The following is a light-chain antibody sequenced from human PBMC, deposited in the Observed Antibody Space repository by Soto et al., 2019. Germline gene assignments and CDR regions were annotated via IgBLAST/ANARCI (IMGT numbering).Light chain of an antibody. CDR1: QSISSY. Sequence: DIERTQSPSSLSASVGDRVTITCRASQSISSYLNWYQHKPGKAPNLLIYAATTLQSGVPSRFSGSGSGTAFTHTISSLQPDYFATYYCQQSYSNPRTIGQGTKVDIK. CDR3: QQSYSNPRT. V-gene: IGKV1-39*01. CDR2: AAT. J-gene: IGKJ1*01.